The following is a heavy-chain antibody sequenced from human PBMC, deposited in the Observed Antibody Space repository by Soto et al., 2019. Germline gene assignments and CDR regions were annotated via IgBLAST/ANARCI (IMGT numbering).Heavy chain of an antibody. CDR2: IIPIFGTA. J-gene: IGHJ6*02. CDR3: ARCLYEVGATFPLSYYYYYGMDV. CDR1: GGTFSSYA. Sequence: GASVKVSCKASGGTFSSYAISWVRQAPGQGLEWMGGIIPIFGTANYAQKFQGRVTLTADESTSTAYMELSSLRSEDTAVYYCARCLYEVGATFPLSYYYYYGMDVWGQGTTVTVSS. D-gene: IGHD1-26*01. V-gene: IGHV1-69*13.